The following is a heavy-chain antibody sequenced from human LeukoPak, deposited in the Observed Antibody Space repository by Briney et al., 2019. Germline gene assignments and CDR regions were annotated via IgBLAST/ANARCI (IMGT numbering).Heavy chain of an antibody. CDR3: ARDLEYSSGWPDDY. Sequence: GGSLRLPCAASGFTFSSYGMHWVRQAPGKGLEWVAVIWYDGSNKYYADSVKGRFTISRDNSKNTLYLQMNSLRAEDTAVYYCARDLEYSSGWPDDYWGQGTLVTVSS. CDR1: GFTFSSYG. CDR2: IWYDGSNK. J-gene: IGHJ4*02. D-gene: IGHD6-19*01. V-gene: IGHV3-33*01.